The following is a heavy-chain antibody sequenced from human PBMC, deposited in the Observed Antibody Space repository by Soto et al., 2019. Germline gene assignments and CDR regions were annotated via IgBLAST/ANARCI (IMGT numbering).Heavy chain of an antibody. J-gene: IGHJ6*02. CDR1: GFTFSSYG. V-gene: IGHV3-30*03. CDR2: ISYDGSNK. Sequence: VQLVESGGGLVKPGGSLRLSCAASGFTFSSYGMHWVRQAPGKGLEWVAVISYDGSNKYYADSVKGRFTISRDNSKDTLYLQMNSLRAEDAAVYYCARPKKPSTIGEYYYGMDVWGQGTTVTVSS. CDR3: ARPKKPSTIGEYYYGMDV. D-gene: IGHD3-10*01.